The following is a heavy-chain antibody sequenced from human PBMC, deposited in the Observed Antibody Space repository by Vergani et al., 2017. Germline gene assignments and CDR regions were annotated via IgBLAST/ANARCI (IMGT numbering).Heavy chain of an antibody. J-gene: IGHJ6*03. Sequence: QVQLQQWGAGLLKPSETLSLTCAVYGGSFSGYYWSWIRQPPGKGLEWIGEINHSGSTNYNPSLKSRVTISVDTSKNQFSLKLSSVTAADTAVYYCARGRGFGSYYYYYMDVWGKGTTVTVSS. V-gene: IGHV4-34*01. CDR1: GGSFSGYY. CDR2: INHSGST. CDR3: ARGRGFGSYYYYYMDV. D-gene: IGHD3-10*01.